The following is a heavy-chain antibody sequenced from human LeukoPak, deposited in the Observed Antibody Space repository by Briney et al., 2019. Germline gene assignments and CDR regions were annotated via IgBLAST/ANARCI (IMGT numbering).Heavy chain of an antibody. CDR2: INHGGST. CDR3: ARGLGYFEN. CDR1: GGSFSGYY. D-gene: IGHD3-10*01. J-gene: IGHJ4*02. V-gene: IGHV4-34*01. Sequence: SETLSLTCAVYGGSFSGYYWSWIRQPPGKGLEWIGEINHGGSTNYNPSLKSRVTISVDTSKNQFFLKLSSVTAADTAVYYCARGLGYFENWGQGTLVTVSS.